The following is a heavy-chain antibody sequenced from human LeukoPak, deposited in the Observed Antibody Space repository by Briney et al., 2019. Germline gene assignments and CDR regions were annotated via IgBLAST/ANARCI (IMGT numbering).Heavy chain of an antibody. V-gene: IGHV5-51*01. Sequence: GESLKISCKGSGYSFTSYWIGWVRQMPVKGLEWMGIIYPGDSDTRYSPSFQGHVTISVDKSINTAYLQWSSLKASDTAMYYCAKQQGVYDAFDFWGQGTMVTVSS. CDR1: GYSFTSYW. D-gene: IGHD6-13*01. J-gene: IGHJ3*01. CDR2: IYPGDSDT. CDR3: AKQQGVYDAFDF.